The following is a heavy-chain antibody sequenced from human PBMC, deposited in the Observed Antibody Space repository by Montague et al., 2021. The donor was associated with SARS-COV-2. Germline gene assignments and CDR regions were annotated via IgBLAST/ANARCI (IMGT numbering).Heavy chain of an antibody. Sequence: SETLSLTCAVYSGSLSGYYWSWIRQAPGKGLEWIGEINYSGDTNYNPSLTNRVTISMDTSESQFSLKMTAVTAADTAVYYCARHRGSGSSWFDSWGQGALVTVSS. CDR3: ARHRGSGSSWFDS. J-gene: IGHJ5*01. V-gene: IGHV4-34*01. CDR1: SGSLSGYY. CDR2: INYSGDT. D-gene: IGHD6-13*01.